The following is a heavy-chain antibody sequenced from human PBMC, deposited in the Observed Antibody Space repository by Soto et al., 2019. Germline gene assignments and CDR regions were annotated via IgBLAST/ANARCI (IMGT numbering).Heavy chain of an antibody. CDR1: GFTFADYT. D-gene: IGHD5-12*01. Sequence: TGGSLRLSCTASGFTFADYTLSWFRQAPGKGLEWLGFIRNKAYGGTTEYAASVKGRFTISRDDSKSIAYLLMNSLKTEDTAMYYSTRDGRYSGYPPPAFWGQGTLVNVSS. J-gene: IGHJ4*02. CDR3: TRDGRYSGYPPPAF. CDR2: IRNKAYGGTT. V-gene: IGHV3-49*03.